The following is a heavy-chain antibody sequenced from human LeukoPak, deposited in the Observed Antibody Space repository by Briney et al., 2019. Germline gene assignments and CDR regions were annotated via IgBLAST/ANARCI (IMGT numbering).Heavy chain of an antibody. Sequence: PSQTLSLTCAVSGGSISSGGYSWSRIRQPPGKGLEWIGYIYHSGSTYYNPSLKSRVTISVDRSKNQFSLKLSSVTAADTAVYYCARRYGDYGLFDYWGQGTLVTVSS. CDR3: ARRYGDYGLFDY. CDR2: IYHSGST. D-gene: IGHD4-17*01. V-gene: IGHV4-30-2*01. CDR1: GGSISSGGYS. J-gene: IGHJ4*02.